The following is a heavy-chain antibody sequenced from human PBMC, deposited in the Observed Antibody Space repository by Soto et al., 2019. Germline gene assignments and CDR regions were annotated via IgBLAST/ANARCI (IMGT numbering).Heavy chain of an antibody. J-gene: IGHJ4*02. CDR3: ARTAVTTQVDY. Sequence: QLQLQESGPGLVKPSETLSLTCTVSGGSISSSSYYWGWIRQPPGKGLEWIGSIYYSGSTYYNPSLKSRVTISVDTSKNQFSLKLSSVTAADTAVYYCARTAVTTQVDYWGQGTLVTVSS. V-gene: IGHV4-39*01. CDR2: IYYSGST. D-gene: IGHD4-17*01. CDR1: GGSISSSSYY.